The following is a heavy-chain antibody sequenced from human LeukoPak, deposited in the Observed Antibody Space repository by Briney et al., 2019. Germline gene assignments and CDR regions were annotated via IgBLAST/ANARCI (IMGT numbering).Heavy chain of an antibody. CDR1: GGTVTSNDCA. Sequence: SQTLSLTCAISGGTVTSNDCAWNWLTPAPGRGLEWLVRIYYMFKWYNEYAESVTSRLTINPDTSKNQFSLHLNSVTPEDTAVYYCARGVRGSTASFDSWGQGTLVTVSS. CDR2: IYYMFKWYN. J-gene: IGHJ4*02. D-gene: IGHD3-10*01. CDR3: ARGVRGSTASFDS. V-gene: IGHV6-1*01.